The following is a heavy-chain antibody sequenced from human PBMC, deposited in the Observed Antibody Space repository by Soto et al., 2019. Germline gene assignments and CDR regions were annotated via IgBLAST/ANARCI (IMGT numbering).Heavy chain of an antibody. CDR2: ISSSSSYI. CDR3: AIGRWGGYYYGGDY. J-gene: IGHJ4*02. D-gene: IGHD3-22*01. CDR1: GFTFSSYS. V-gene: IGHV3-21*01. Sequence: EVQLVESGGGLVKPGGSLRLSCAASGFTFSSYSMNWVRQAPGKGLEWVSSISSSSSYIYYADSVKGRFTISRDNAKNALYLQMNSLRAEDTAVYYCAIGRWGGYYYGGDYWGQGTLVTVSS.